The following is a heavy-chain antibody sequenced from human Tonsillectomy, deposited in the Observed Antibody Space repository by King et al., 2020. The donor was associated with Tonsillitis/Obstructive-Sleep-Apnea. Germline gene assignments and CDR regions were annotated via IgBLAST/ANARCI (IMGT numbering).Heavy chain of an antibody. V-gene: IGHV4-59*01. CDR2: IYYSGST. CDR1: GGSISSYY. D-gene: IGHD4-17*01. Sequence: VQLQESGPGLVKPSETLSLTCTVSGGSISSYYWSWIRQPPGKGLEWIGYIYYSGSTNYNPSLKSRVTISVDTSKNPFSLKLSPVTAADTAVYSCARETSVLNYGPLRPGYFDYWGQGTLVTVSS. J-gene: IGHJ4*02. CDR3: ARETSVLNYGPLRPGYFDY.